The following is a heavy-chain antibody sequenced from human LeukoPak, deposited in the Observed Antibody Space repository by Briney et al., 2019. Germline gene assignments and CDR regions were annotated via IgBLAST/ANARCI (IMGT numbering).Heavy chain of an antibody. CDR3: AKPNPGGTVTTVYFDL. CDR1: GFTFSSYG. D-gene: IGHD4-17*01. V-gene: IGHV3-30*02. CDR2: IRYDGSNK. Sequence: GGSLRLSCAASGFTFSSYGMHWVRQAPGKGLEWVAFIRYDGSNKYYADSVKGRFTISRDNSKNTLYLQMNSLRAEDTAVYYCAKPNPGGTVTTVYFDLWGRGTLVTVSS. J-gene: IGHJ2*01.